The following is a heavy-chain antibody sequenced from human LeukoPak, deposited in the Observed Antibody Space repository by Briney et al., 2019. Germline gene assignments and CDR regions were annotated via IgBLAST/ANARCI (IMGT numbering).Heavy chain of an antibody. J-gene: IGHJ4*02. Sequence: GGSLRLSCAASGFTFSNYARNWVRQAPGKGLEWVASISGSGGNTYYAYSVSGRFTISRDNSKNTLYPQMNTLRAEDTAVYYCASGPSGYHNTGGQGTLVTVSS. CDR1: GFTFSNYA. V-gene: IGHV3-23*01. CDR3: ASGPSGYHNT. D-gene: IGHD5-12*01. CDR2: ISGSGGNT.